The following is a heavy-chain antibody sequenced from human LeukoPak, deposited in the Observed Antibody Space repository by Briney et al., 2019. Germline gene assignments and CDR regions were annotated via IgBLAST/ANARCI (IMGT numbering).Heavy chain of an antibody. V-gene: IGHV4-59*01. D-gene: IGHD2-2*01. CDR1: GGSISSYY. CDR2: IYYSGST. CDR3: ARGSKVVYYYYMDV. Sequence: SETLSLTCTVSGGSISSYYWSWIRQPPGKGLEWIGYIYYSGSTNYNPSLKSRVTISVDTSKNRFSLKLSSVTAADTAVYYCARGSKVVYYYYMDVWGKGTTVTVSS. J-gene: IGHJ6*03.